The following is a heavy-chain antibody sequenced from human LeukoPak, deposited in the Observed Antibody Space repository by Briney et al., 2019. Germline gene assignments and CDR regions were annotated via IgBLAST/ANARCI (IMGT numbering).Heavy chain of an antibody. Sequence: PSETLSLTCAVYGGSFSGYYWSWIRQPPGKGLEWIGEINHSGSTNYNPSLKSRVTISVDTSMNQFSLKLSSVTAADTAVYYCARRITMVRGHYGMDVWGKGTTVTVSS. CDR2: INHSGST. D-gene: IGHD3-10*01. CDR1: GGSFSGYY. J-gene: IGHJ6*04. CDR3: ARRITMVRGHYGMDV. V-gene: IGHV4-34*01.